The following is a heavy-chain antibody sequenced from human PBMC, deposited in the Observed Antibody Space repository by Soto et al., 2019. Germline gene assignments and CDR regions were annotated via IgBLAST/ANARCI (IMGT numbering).Heavy chain of an antibody. CDR3: ARDSIAKGSRGAFDI. D-gene: IGHD6-6*01. V-gene: IGHV3-30-3*01. J-gene: IGHJ3*02. CDR2: ISYDGSNK. Sequence: SLRLSCAASGFTFSSYAMHWVRQAPGKGLEWVAVISYDGSNKYYADSVKGRFTISRDNSKNTLYLQMNSLRAEDTAVCYCARDSIAKGSRGAFDIWGQGTMVTVSS. CDR1: GFTFSSYA.